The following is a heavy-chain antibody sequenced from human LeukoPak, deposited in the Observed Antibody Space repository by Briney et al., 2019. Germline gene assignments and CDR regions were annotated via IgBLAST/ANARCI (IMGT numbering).Heavy chain of an antibody. CDR1: GGSITSSGYY. J-gene: IGHJ1*01. CDR3: ARGGWYPESFQH. V-gene: IGHV4-39*07. D-gene: IGHD6-19*01. Sequence: PSETLSLTCTVSGGSITSSGYYWGWIRQPPGKGLEWIASIHYSGITYYNPSLKSRVTISVDTSKNQFSLKLSSVTAADTAVYYCARGGWYPESFQHWGQGALVTVSS. CDR2: IHYSGIT.